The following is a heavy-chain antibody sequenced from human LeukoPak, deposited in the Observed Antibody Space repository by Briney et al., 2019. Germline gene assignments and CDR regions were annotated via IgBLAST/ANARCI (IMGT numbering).Heavy chain of an antibody. V-gene: IGHV3-23*01. CDR2: ISGSGGGT. D-gene: IGHD3-9*01. CDR3: AKIPGFDWAFYFDS. Sequence: GGSLRLSCAASGFTFSSYAMSWVRQAPGKGLEWVSVISGSGGGTYYADSVKGRFTISRDNSKNTLYLQMNRLRAEDTAVYYCAKIPGFDWAFYFDSWGQGTLVTVSS. CDR1: GFTFSSYA. J-gene: IGHJ4*02.